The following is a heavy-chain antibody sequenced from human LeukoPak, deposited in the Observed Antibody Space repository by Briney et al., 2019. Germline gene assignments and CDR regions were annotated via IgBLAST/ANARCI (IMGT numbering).Heavy chain of an antibody. CDR3: ARVSGSQNIAAAFTYYYYMDV. D-gene: IGHD6-13*01. J-gene: IGHJ6*03. CDR1: GFTFSSYA. V-gene: IGHV3-64*01. CDR2: ISSNGGST. Sequence: GGSLRLSCAASGFTFSSYAMHWVRQAPGKGLEYVSAISSNGGSTYYANSVKGRFTISRDNSKNTLYLQMGSLRAEDMAVYYCARVSGSQNIAAAFTYYYYMDVWGKGTTVTISS.